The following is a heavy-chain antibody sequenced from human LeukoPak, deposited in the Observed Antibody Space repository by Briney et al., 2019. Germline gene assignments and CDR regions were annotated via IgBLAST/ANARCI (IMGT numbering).Heavy chain of an antibody. D-gene: IGHD2-21*01. CDR2: IRYDGSNK. J-gene: IGHJ4*02. CDR3: ANGESGPKPARRAYCGGDCYPIY. V-gene: IGHV3-30*02. CDR1: GFTFSSYG. Sequence: PGGSLRLSCAVSGFTFSSYGMHWVRQAPGKGLEWVAFIRYDGSNKYYADSVKGRFTISRDNSKNTLYLQMNSLRAEDTAVYYCANGESGPKPARRAYCGGDCYPIYWGQGTLVTVSS.